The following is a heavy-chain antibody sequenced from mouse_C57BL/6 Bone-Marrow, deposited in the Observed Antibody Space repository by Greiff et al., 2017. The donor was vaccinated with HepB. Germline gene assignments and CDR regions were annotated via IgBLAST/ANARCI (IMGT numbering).Heavy chain of an antibody. CDR2: INPGSGGT. CDR1: GYAFTNYL. Sequence: QVQLKQSGAELVRPGTSVKVSCKASGYAFTNYLIEWVKQRPGQGLEWIGVINPGSGGTNYNEKFKGKATLTADKSSSTAYMQLSSLTSEDSAVYFGARCDYDGVDYWGQGTTLTVSS. V-gene: IGHV1-54*01. J-gene: IGHJ2*01. CDR3: ARCDYDGVDY. D-gene: IGHD2-4*01.